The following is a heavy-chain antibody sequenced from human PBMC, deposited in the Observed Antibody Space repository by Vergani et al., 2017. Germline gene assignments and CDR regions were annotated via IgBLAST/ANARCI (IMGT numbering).Heavy chain of an antibody. CDR3: AREKIDFWRNVRYNWFDP. D-gene: IGHD3-3*01. V-gene: IGHV4-61*02. Sequence: QVQLQESGPGLVKPSQTLSLTCTVSGGSISSGSYYWSWIRQPAGKGLEWIGRMYTSGSTNYNPSLKSRVIMSVDTSKNQFSLKLTSVTAADTAVYYCAREKIDFWRNVRYNWFDPWGQGTLVTVSS. CDR2: MYTSGST. J-gene: IGHJ5*02. CDR1: GGSISSGSYY.